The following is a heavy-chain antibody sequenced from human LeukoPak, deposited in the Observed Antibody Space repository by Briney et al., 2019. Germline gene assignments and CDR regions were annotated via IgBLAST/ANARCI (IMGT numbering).Heavy chain of an antibody. Sequence: PGRSLRLSCAASGFTFSSYAMHWVRQAPGKGLEWVAVISYDGSNKYYADSVKGRFTISRDNSKNTLYLQMNSLRAEDTAVYYCAKDGGYSSGWQIEDYFDYWGQGTLVTVSS. CDR2: ISYDGSNK. CDR3: AKDGGYSSGWQIEDYFDY. CDR1: GFTFSSYA. D-gene: IGHD6-19*01. J-gene: IGHJ4*02. V-gene: IGHV3-30-3*01.